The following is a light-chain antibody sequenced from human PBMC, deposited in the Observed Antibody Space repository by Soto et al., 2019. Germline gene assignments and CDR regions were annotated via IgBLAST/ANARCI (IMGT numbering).Light chain of an antibody. CDR3: QQYGTSPLT. Sequence: PGERATLSCRASQRVGSTYLAWYQQKPGQAPKLLIYGVSSRATGIPDRFSGSGSGTDFTLTISRLEPEDFAVYYCQQYGTSPLTFGPGTKVDI. V-gene: IGKV3-20*01. CDR1: QRVGSTY. CDR2: GVS. J-gene: IGKJ3*01.